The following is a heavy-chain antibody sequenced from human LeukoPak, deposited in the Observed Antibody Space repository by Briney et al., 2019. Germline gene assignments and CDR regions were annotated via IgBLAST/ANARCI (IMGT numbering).Heavy chain of an antibody. Sequence: ASVKVSCKASGGTFSSCAISWVRQAPGQGLEWMGRIIPIFGTANYAQKFQGRVTITTDESTSTAYMELSSLRSEDTAVYYCAREVLPDFNGGNSAYYYMDVWGKGTTVTVSS. D-gene: IGHD4-23*01. CDR1: GGTFSSCA. V-gene: IGHV1-69*05. J-gene: IGHJ6*03. CDR3: AREVLPDFNGGNSAYYYMDV. CDR2: IIPIFGTA.